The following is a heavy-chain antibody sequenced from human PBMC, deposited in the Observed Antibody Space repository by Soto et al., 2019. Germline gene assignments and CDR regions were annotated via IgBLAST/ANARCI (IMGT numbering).Heavy chain of an antibody. CDR3: ARDSGGDYNFDY. D-gene: IGHD4-17*01. V-gene: IGHV3-64*01. J-gene: IGHJ4*02. CDR1: GFTFSSYA. CDR2: ISSNGGST. Sequence: EVQLVESGGGLVQPGGSLRLSCAASGFTFSSYAMHWVRQAPGKGLEYVSAISSNGGSTYYANSVKGRFTISRDNSKNTLYLQMGSLRAEDMAVCYCARDSGGDYNFDYWGQGTLVTVSS.